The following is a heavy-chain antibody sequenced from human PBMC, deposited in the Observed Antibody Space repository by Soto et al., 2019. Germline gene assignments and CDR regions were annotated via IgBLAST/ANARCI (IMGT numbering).Heavy chain of an antibody. Sequence: QVQLVESGGGVVQPGRSLRLSCAASGFTFSSYGMHWVRQAPGKGPEWVAVIWYDGSNKYYADSVKGRFTISRDNSKNTLYLQMNSLRAEDTAVYYCARDGNYYDSSGYSSYFDYWGQGTLVTVSS. D-gene: IGHD3-22*01. CDR3: ARDGNYYDSSGYSSYFDY. V-gene: IGHV3-33*01. CDR1: GFTFSSYG. J-gene: IGHJ4*02. CDR2: IWYDGSNK.